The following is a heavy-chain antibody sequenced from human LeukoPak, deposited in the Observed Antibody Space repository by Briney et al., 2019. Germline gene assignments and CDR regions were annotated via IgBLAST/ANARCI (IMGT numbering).Heavy chain of an antibody. V-gene: IGHV3-21*01. CDR2: ISSSSSYI. Sequence: RTGGSLRLSCAASGFTFSSYSMTWVRQAPGKGLEWVSSISSSSSYIYYADSVKGRFTISRDNAKNSLYLQMNSLRAEDTAVYYCARLAYSSSSGGFDYWGQGTLVTVSS. D-gene: IGHD6-6*01. CDR3: ARLAYSSSSGGFDY. CDR1: GFTFSSYS. J-gene: IGHJ4*02.